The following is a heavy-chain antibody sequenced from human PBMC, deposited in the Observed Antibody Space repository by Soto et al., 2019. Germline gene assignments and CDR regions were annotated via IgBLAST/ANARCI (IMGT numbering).Heavy chain of an antibody. CDR3: ARDSSSRGVDTFDI. V-gene: IGHV3-30*04. CDR1: GFTFNDYA. Sequence: QEQLVESGGGVVQPGRSLRLSCAASGFTFNDYAMHWVRQAPGKGLEWVAVLSYDRSSEYYADSVKGRFTISRDNSKNTLYLQMNSLRAEDTALYYCARDSSSRGVDTFDIWGQGTMVTVSS. J-gene: IGHJ3*02. D-gene: IGHD6-13*01. CDR2: LSYDRSSE.